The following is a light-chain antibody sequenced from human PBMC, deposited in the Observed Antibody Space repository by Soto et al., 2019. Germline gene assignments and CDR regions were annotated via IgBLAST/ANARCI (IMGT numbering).Light chain of an antibody. J-gene: IGLJ1*01. Sequence: QSALTQPRSVSGSPGQSVTISCTGTSSDVGGYNSISWYQQHPGKAPKLMIYDVSKRPSGVPDRFSGSKSGSTASLTISGLQAEDEADYSCCSYAGSYTYVFGTGTKLTVL. V-gene: IGLV2-11*01. CDR3: CSYAGSYTYV. CDR2: DVS. CDR1: SSDVGGYNS.